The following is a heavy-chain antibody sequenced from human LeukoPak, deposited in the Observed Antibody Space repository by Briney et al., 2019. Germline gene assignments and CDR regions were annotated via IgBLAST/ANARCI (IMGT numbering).Heavy chain of an antibody. CDR2: ISSSRSTI. J-gene: IGHJ2*01. V-gene: IGHV3-48*01. Sequence: GGSLRLSCAASGFTFSSYSMNWVRQAPGKGLEWVSYISSSRSTIYYADSVKGRFTISRDNAKNSLYLQMNSLRAEDTAVYYCARGEYSSTLEEYFDLWGRGTLVTVSS. CDR3: ARGEYSSTLEEYFDL. D-gene: IGHD6-6*01. CDR1: GFTFSSYS.